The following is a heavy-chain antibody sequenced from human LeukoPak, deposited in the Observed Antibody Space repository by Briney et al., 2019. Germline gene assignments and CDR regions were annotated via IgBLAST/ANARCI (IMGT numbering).Heavy chain of an antibody. D-gene: IGHD3-16*02. Sequence: SETLSLTCNVSGASISSHYWSWIRQPPGKGLEWIGYIYYSGSTNYNPSLQSRVTISVDTSKNQFSLKLTSVTAADTAVYYCARDGVITFGGVIGYFDYWGQGALVTVSS. CDR1: GASISSHY. CDR2: IYYSGST. V-gene: IGHV4-59*11. J-gene: IGHJ4*02. CDR3: ARDGVITFGGVIGYFDY.